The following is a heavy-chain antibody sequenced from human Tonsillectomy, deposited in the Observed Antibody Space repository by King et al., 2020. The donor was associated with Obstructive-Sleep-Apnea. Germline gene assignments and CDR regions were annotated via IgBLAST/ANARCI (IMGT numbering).Heavy chain of an antibody. J-gene: IGHJ4*02. Sequence: VQLVESGGGVVQPGRSLRLSCAASGFTFSSYAMHWVRQDPGKGLEWVAVISYDGSNKYYADSVKGRFTISRDNSKNTLYLQMNSLRAEDTAVYYCASDPLLLWFGELRYWGQGTLVTVSS. CDR3: ASDPLLLWFGELRY. CDR1: GFTFSSYA. V-gene: IGHV3-30-3*01. D-gene: IGHD3-10*01. CDR2: ISYDGSNK.